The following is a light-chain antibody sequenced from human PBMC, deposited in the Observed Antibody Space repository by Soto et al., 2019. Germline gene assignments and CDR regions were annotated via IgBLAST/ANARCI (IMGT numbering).Light chain of an antibody. CDR2: AAS. CDR3: QHSYSSPIT. V-gene: IGKV1-39*01. J-gene: IGKJ5*01. Sequence: DIQMTQSPSSLSASVGDRVTITCQASQDISNYLNWYQQKPGKAPKRLIYAASSLQSGVQSRFSGSGSGTDFTLSISSLQLEDLATYFCQHSYSSPITFGQGTRLEIK. CDR1: QDISNY.